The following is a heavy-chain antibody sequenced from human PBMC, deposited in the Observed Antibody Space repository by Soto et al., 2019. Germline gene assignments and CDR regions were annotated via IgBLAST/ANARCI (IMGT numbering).Heavy chain of an antibody. CDR3: ARGGYFDSSNYLAY. Sequence: GSVKVSCKASGYTFPRYGINWVRQAPGRGLEWVGWINPGKGNTKDSQQFQGRVIIDRDTSASTAYMELSSLRPEDTAVYYCARGGYFDSSNYLAYWGLGTLVTVSS. J-gene: IGHJ4*01. CDR1: GYTFPRYG. CDR2: INPGKGNT. D-gene: IGHD3-22*01. V-gene: IGHV1-3*01.